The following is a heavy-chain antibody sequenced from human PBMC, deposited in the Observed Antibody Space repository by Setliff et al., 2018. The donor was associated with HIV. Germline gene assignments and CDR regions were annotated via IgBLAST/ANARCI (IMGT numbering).Heavy chain of an antibody. CDR2: IYTSGST. J-gene: IGHJ5*02. CDR1: GYSISSGYY. CDR3: AREPDYSNYYWFDP. Sequence: PSETLSLTCAVSGYSISSGYYWGWIRQPAGKGLEWIGHIYTSGSTNYNPSLKSRLTISLDTSKNKFSLKLSSVTAADTAVYYCAREPDYSNYYWFDPWGQGTLVTVSS. V-gene: IGHV4-61*09. D-gene: IGHD4-4*01.